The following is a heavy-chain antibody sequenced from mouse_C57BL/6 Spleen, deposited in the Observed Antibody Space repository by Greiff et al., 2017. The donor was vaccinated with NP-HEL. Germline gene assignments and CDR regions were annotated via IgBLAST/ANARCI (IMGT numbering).Heavy chain of an antibody. CDR2: ISNGGGST. CDR3: ARRGPYDGYYNYAMDY. D-gene: IGHD2-3*01. V-gene: IGHV5-12*01. CDR1: GFTFSDYY. Sequence: EVKLVESGGGLVQPGGSLKLSCAASGFTFSDYYMYWVRQTPEKRLEWVAYISNGGGSTYYPDTVKGRFTISRDNAKNTLYLQMSRLKSEDTAMYYCARRGPYDGYYNYAMDYWGQGTSVTGSS. J-gene: IGHJ4*01.